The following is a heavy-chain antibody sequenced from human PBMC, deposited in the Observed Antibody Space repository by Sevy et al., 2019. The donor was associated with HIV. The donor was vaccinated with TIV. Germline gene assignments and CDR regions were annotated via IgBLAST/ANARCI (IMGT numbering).Heavy chain of an antibody. CDR3: AGLEGTTMPYVYYYYMDV. CDR2: INEDGSQE. CDR1: GFTFNTYW. J-gene: IGHJ6*03. D-gene: IGHD4-17*01. V-gene: IGHV3-7*01. Sequence: GGSLRLSCAASGFTFNTYWMTWARQAPGKGLEWVANINEDGSQEYYVDSVKGRFTISRDNAKNSLCLQMNSLRAEDTAVYYCAGLEGTTMPYVYYYYMDVWGKGTTVTVSS.